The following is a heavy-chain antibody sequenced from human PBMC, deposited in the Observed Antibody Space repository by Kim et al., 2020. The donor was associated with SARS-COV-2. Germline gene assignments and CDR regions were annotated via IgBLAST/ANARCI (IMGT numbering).Heavy chain of an antibody. V-gene: IGHV1-2*06. D-gene: IGHD3-22*01. CDR3: ARGYYYDSSGYLSSLYYYYYGMDV. CDR1: GYTFTGYY. CDR2: INPNSGGT. J-gene: IGHJ6*02. Sequence: ASVKVSCKASGYTFTGYYMHWVRQAPGQGLEWMGRINPNSGGTNYAQKFQGRVTMTRDTSISTAYMELSRLRSDDTAVYYCARGYYYDSSGYLSSLYYYYYGMDVWGQGTTVTVSS.